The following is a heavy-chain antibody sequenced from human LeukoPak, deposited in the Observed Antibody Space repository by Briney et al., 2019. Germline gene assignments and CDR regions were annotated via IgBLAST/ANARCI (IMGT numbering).Heavy chain of an antibody. CDR1: GFTFSTFG. Sequence: PGRSVTLSCEASGFTFSTFGFHWVRQAPGKGLEWMGVICFYGSKEYYAHSLKGRFTISRHHSKQTNYLQMNSLREEETAIHYCAIEQGSGSSRNTSCSDLDYGGEGPLVTVPS. V-gene: IGHV3-33*01. D-gene: IGHD6-13*01. CDR2: ICFYGSKE. J-gene: IGHJ4*02. CDR3: AIEQGSGSSRNTSCSDLDY.